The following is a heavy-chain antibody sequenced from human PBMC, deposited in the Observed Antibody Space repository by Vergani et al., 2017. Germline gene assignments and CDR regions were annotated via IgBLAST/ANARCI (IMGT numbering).Heavy chain of an antibody. CDR3: AKDLGTSSEGGWFDP. D-gene: IGHD6-6*01. CDR1: GFTSAGYA. J-gene: IGHJ5*02. Sequence: EVQLEESGGGLVLPGRSLRLSCVASGFTSAGYAMHWVRQAPGKGLEWVSGISWNSNSIGYADSVKGRFTISRDNAKNSLYLQINSLRAEDTALYYCAKDLGTSSEGGWFDPWCQESLVTVSS. V-gene: IGHV3-9*02. CDR2: ISWNSNSI.